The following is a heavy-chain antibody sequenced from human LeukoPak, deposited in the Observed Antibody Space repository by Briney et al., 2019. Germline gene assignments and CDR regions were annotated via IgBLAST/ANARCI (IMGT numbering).Heavy chain of an antibody. V-gene: IGHV4-59*01. Sequence: PSETLSLTCTVSGGSISTYYWSWIRQPPGKGLEWIGYVYYSGSTNYNPSLKSRVTISVDTSKNQFSLKLSSLTAADTAVYYCARDRELTGAFDIWGQGTVVTVSS. CDR1: GGSISTYY. CDR2: VYYSGST. D-gene: IGHD5-24*01. J-gene: IGHJ3*02. CDR3: ARDRELTGAFDI.